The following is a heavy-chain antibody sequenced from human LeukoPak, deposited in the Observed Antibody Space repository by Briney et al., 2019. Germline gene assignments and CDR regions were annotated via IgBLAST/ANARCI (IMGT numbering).Heavy chain of an antibody. CDR3: ARVFGYCSSSACYAASDL. CDR1: GFTFSSYS. J-gene: IGHJ3*01. V-gene: IGHV3-21*01. D-gene: IGHD2-2*03. CDR2: ISTDSRYI. Sequence: GGSLRLSCAASGFTFSSYSLTWVRRLPGRGREGVSKISTDSRYIYYADSVQGRFTISRDNAQRSLYLQMNSLRVEDTAVYYCARVFGYCSSSACYAASDLWGQGTTVTVSS.